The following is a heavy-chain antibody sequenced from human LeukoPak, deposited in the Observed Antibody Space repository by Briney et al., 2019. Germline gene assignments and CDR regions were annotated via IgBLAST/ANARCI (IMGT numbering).Heavy chain of an antibody. D-gene: IGHD1-1*01. V-gene: IGHV3-74*01. CDR3: ARDGTRGNFDF. Sequence: GGSLRLSCAASGFTLSSYGMHWVRQAPGRGLVWVSRINGGGSSTSYADSVKGRFTISRDNARDTLYLQMNTLRAEDTAVYYCARDGTRGNFDFWGQGTLVTVSS. CDR1: GFTLSSYG. CDR2: INGGGSST. J-gene: IGHJ4*02.